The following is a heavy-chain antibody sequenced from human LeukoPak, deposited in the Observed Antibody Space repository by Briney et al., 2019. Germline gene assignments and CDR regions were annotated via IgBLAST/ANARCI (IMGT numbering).Heavy chain of an antibody. D-gene: IGHD6-13*01. Sequence: SGGSVRLSCAASGFTFSSYAMSWVPQAPGKGLEWVSAISGSGGSTYYADSVKGRFTISRDNSKNTPYLQMNSLRAEVTAVYYCAKVGSSSWYRDDAFDIWGQGTMVTVSS. CDR3: AKVGSSSWYRDDAFDI. CDR2: ISGSGGST. J-gene: IGHJ3*02. CDR1: GFTFSSYA. V-gene: IGHV3-23*01.